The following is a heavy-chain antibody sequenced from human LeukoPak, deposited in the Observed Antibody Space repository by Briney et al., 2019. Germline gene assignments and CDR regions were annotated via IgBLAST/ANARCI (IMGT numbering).Heavy chain of an antibody. CDR2: IYYSGST. Sequence: SETLSLTCTVSGGSISSYYWSWIRQPPGKGLEWIGYIYYSGSTNYNPSLKSRVTVSVDTSKNQFSLKLSSVTAADTAVYYCARHRYYYDSSGYYYQPWGQGTLVSVSS. CDR1: GGSISSYY. CDR3: ARHRYYYDSSGYYYQP. V-gene: IGHV4-59*01. D-gene: IGHD3-22*01. J-gene: IGHJ5*02.